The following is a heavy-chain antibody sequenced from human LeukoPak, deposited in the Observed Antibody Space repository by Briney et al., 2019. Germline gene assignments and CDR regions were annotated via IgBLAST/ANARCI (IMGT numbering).Heavy chain of an antibody. V-gene: IGHV4-59*01. D-gene: IGHD4-11*01. J-gene: IGHJ3*02. CDR2: IYYSGST. CDR1: GGSISSYY. CDR3: ARKTVKNAFDI. Sequence: SETLSLTYTVSGGSISSYYWSWIRQPPGKGLEWIGYIYYSGSTNYNPSLQSRVTISVDTSKNQFSLKLSSVTAADTAVYFCARKTVKNAFDIWGQGTMVTVSS.